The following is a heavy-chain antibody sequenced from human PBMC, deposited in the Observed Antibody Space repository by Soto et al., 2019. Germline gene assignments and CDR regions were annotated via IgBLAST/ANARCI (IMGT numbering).Heavy chain of an antibody. D-gene: IGHD4-17*01. V-gene: IGHV1-46*01. J-gene: IGHJ4*02. CDR1: GFTFSKYY. CDR3: ARDLDVTTVTTSFDS. Sequence: ASVKVSGKTSGFTFSKYYMHWLRQVPGQGLEWVGVINPSGRTTSYAQKFLGRVSVTRDASTATVYLELNSLRSADTAMYYCARDLDVTTVTTSFDSWGQGTLVTVSS. CDR2: INPSGRTT.